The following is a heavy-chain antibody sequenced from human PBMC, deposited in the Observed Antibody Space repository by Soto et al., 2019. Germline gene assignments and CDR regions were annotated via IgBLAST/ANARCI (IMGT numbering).Heavy chain of an antibody. V-gene: IGHV3-30-3*01. CDR2: ISYDGSNK. CDR3: ARDGPGYSYGFDY. CDR1: GFTFSSYA. J-gene: IGHJ4*02. Sequence: SLRLSCAASGFTFSSYAMHWVRQAPGKGLEWVAVISYDGSNKYYADSVKGRFTISRDNSKNTLYLQMNSLRAEDTAVYYCARDGPGYSYGFDYWGQGTLVTVSP. D-gene: IGHD5-18*01.